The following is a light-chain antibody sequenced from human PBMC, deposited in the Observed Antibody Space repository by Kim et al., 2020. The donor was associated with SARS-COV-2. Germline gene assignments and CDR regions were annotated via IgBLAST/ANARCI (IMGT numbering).Light chain of an antibody. CDR1: QSVSSN. Sequence: SPGERATLACRASQSVSSNLAWYQQKPGQAPGLLIYGASTRATGIPARFSGSGSGTEFTLTISSLQSEDFAVYYCQQYNNWPPITFGQETRLEIK. J-gene: IGKJ5*01. CDR3: QQYNNWPPIT. V-gene: IGKV3-15*01. CDR2: GAS.